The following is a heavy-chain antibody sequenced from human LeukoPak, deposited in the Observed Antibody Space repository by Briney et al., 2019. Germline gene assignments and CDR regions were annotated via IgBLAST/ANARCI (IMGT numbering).Heavy chain of an antibody. J-gene: IGHJ4*02. CDR2: ISGDGGST. CDR1: GFTFHVYA. V-gene: IGHV3-43*02. CDR3: SVGSFLYYFDY. D-gene: IGHD1-26*01. Sequence: GGPLRLSCAASGFTFHVYAMHWVRQAPGKGLEWLSLISGDGGSTYYADSVKGRFTISRDNSKNSLYLQMNSLRTEDTAIYYCSVGSFLYYFDYWGQGTLVTVSS.